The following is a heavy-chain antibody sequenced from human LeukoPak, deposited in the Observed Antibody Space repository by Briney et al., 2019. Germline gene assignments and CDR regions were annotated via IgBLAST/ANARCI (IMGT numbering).Heavy chain of an antibody. Sequence: GGSLRLSCAASGFTFSSYGMHWVRQAPGKGLEWVAFIRYDGSNEYYADSVRGRFTISGDNSKNTLYLQMNSLRVEDTAVYYCARVGGHWGQGTLVTVSS. J-gene: IGHJ4*02. CDR1: GFTFSSYG. CDR3: ARVGGH. D-gene: IGHD3-10*01. V-gene: IGHV3-30*02. CDR2: IRYDGSNE.